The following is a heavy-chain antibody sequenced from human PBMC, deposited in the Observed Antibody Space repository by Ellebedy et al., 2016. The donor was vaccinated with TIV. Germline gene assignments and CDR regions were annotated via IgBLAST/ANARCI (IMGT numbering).Heavy chain of an antibody. V-gene: IGHV3-23*01. D-gene: IGHD2-2*01. CDR2: ISGSGGST. CDR1: GFTFSSYA. J-gene: IGHJ4*02. CDR3: ASLCSSTSCYVGFDY. Sequence: GESLKISCAASGFTFSSYAMSWVRQAPGKGLEWVSAISGSGGSTYYADSVKGRFTISRDNSKNTLYLQMNSLRAEDTAVYYCASLCSSTSCYVGFDYWGQGTLVTVSS.